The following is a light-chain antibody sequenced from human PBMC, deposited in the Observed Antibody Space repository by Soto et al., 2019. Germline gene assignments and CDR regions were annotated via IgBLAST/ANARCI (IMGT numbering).Light chain of an antibody. J-gene: IGLJ2*01. CDR3: CSYAGSSTPVV. Sequence: QSALTQPASVSGSPGQSITISCTGTSCDVGSYNLVSWYQQHPGKAPKLMIYEGSKRPSGVSNRFSGSKSGNTASLTISGLQAEDEADYYCCSYAGSSTPVVFGGGTKLTVL. CDR2: EGS. CDR1: SCDVGSYNL. V-gene: IGLV2-23*01.